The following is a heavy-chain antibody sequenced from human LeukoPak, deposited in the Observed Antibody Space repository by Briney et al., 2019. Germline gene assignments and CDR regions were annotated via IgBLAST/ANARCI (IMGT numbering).Heavy chain of an antibody. J-gene: IGHJ5*02. CDR1: GGSISSYY. Sequence: SETLSLTCTVSGGSISSYYWSWIRQPPGKGLEWIGYIYYSGSTNYNPSLKSRVTISVDTSKNQFSLKLSSVTAADTAAYYCARGGYDFWSGYNWFDPWGQGTLVTVSS. D-gene: IGHD3-3*01. CDR3: ARGGYDFWSGYNWFDP. V-gene: IGHV4-59*01. CDR2: IYYSGST.